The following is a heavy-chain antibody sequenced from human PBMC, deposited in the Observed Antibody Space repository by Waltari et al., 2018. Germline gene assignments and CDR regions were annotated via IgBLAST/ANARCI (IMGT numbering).Heavy chain of an antibody. CDR2: IYTSGST. Sequence: QVQLQESGPGLVKPSQTLSLTCTVSGGSIRSGSYYWSWIRQPAGKGLEWIGRIYTSGSTNYNPSLKSRVTISVDTSKNQFSLKLSSVTAADTAVYYCARDPGGSYSQFDYWGQGTLVTVSS. V-gene: IGHV4-61*02. CDR1: GGSIRSGSYY. CDR3: ARDPGGSYSQFDY. D-gene: IGHD1-26*01. J-gene: IGHJ4*02.